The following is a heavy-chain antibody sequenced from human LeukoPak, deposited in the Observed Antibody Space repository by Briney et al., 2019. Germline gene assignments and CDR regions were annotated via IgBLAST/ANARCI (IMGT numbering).Heavy chain of an antibody. V-gene: IGHV4-4*02. CDR3: AREGGFYRPLDY. J-gene: IGHJ4*02. CDR1: GGSISNTNW. Sequence: PSGTLSLTCDVSGGSISNTNWWTWIRQPPGKGLEWIGEVHLDGRTNFNPSLKSRLTMSVDLSENHVSLKLTSVTAADTGVYYCAREGGFYRPLDYSGQGTLVTVSS. D-gene: IGHD6-25*01. CDR2: VHLDGRT.